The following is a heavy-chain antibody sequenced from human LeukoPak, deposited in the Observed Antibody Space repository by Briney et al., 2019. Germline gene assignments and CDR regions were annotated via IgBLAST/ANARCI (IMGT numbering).Heavy chain of an antibody. D-gene: IGHD6-6*01. CDR2: IYSAGST. J-gene: IGHJ4*02. Sequence: GGSLRLSCAASGFTFSDYYMSWIRQAPGKGLEWVSAIYSAGSTYYIDSVKGRFTISRDNSKNTLYLQMNRLRAEDTAVYYCARVSPKAALPHFDYWGQGTLVTVSS. CDR3: ARVSPKAALPHFDY. CDR1: GFTFSDYY. V-gene: IGHV3-66*01.